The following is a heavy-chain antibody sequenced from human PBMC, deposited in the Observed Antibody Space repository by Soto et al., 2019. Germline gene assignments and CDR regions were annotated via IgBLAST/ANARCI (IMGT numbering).Heavy chain of an antibody. CDR2: INSDGSGT. J-gene: IGHJ6*02. Sequence: SLRLSCAASGMTLSSYWMHCVRQAPGKGLVWVSRINSDGSGTSYADSVKGRFTISRDNAKNTLYLQMNSLRAEDTAVYYCASLYYDILTGYQTSQTDYYYYGMDVWGQGTTVTVSS. CDR1: GMTLSSYW. CDR3: ASLYYDILTGYQTSQTDYYYYGMDV. D-gene: IGHD3-9*01. V-gene: IGHV3-74*01.